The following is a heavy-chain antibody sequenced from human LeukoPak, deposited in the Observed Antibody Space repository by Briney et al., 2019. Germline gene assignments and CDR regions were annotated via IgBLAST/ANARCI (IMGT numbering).Heavy chain of an antibody. CDR3: AKSDSGDRYFDY. CDR2: ISGSGGST. Sequence: GGSLRLSCAASGFTFSSYAMSWVRQAPGKGLEWVSSISGSGGSTYYADSVKGRFTISRDNSKNTLYLQMNSLRAEDTAIYYCAKSDSGDRYFDYWGQGTLAPVSS. J-gene: IGHJ4*02. CDR1: GFTFSSYA. V-gene: IGHV3-23*01. D-gene: IGHD4-17*01.